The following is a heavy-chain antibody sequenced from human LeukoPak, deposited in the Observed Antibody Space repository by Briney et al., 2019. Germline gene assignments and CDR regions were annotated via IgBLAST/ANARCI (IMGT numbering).Heavy chain of an antibody. CDR3: ARDRGTSYYDSSSHYDALDI. Sequence: PGGSLRLSCAPSGFSFSSYWMTWVRQAPGKGLEWVGNIKQDGTEKYYEDSLKGRFTISRDNAKNSLYLQMNSLRAEDTAVYYCARDRGTSYYDSSSHYDALDIWGQGTMVTVSS. V-gene: IGHV3-7*01. J-gene: IGHJ3*02. D-gene: IGHD3-22*01. CDR2: IKQDGTEK. CDR1: GFSFSSYW.